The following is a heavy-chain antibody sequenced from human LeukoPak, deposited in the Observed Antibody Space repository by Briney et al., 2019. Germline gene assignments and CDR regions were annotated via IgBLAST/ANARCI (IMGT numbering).Heavy chain of an antibody. J-gene: IGHJ3*02. D-gene: IGHD3-9*01. V-gene: IGHV1-46*01. CDR1: GYTFSSYY. Sequence: GASVKVSCKASGYTFSSYYMYWVRQAPGQGLEWMGMINPYDGGTTYAQKFQGRVTVTRDTSTSTVYMDLSSLRSEDTAVYFCARDRPYYNILTGYVHDALDIWGQGTMVTVSS. CDR3: ARDRPYYNILTGYVHDALDI. CDR2: INPYDGGT.